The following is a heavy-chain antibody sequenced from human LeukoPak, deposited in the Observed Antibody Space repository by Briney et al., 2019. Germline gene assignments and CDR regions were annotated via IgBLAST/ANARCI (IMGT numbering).Heavy chain of an antibody. CDR2: ISGSGSHA. J-gene: IGHJ5*02. V-gene: IGHV3-23*01. CDR1: GFSFGSYA. D-gene: IGHD1-1*01. CDR3: GSGPVGTTVP. Sequence: PGGSLRLSCAASGFSFGSYAMGWTRKAPGQGLEWVSAISGSGSHANYAGSVKGRFTISRDNSKNTLYLQMHSLIAADTAVYYCGSGPVGTTVPWGQGTLVTVSP.